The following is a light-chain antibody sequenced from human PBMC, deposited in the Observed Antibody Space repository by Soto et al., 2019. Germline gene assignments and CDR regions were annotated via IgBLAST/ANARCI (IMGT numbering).Light chain of an antibody. V-gene: IGKV1-5*01. CDR1: QSISSW. CDR2: DAS. Sequence: DIQMTQSPSTLSASVGDRVTITCRASQSISSWLAWYQQKPGKAPKLLIYDASSLESGVPSRFSGSGSGTEFTLTIISLQPDEFATYYCQQYNSYSPLTFGQGTKVEIK. CDR3: QQYNSYSPLT. J-gene: IGKJ1*01.